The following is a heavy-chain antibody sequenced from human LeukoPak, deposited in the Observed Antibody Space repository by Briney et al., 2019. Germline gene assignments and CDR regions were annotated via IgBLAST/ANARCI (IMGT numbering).Heavy chain of an antibody. CDR3: AREVMDSLRFDY. J-gene: IGHJ4*02. CDR1: GYTFTGYY. V-gene: IGHV1-46*01. CDR2: INPSGGDT. Sequence: ASVKVSCKASGYTFTGYYMHWVRQAPGQGLEWMGIINPSGGDTSYAQKFQGRLTMTRDTSTNTVYMELTSLRCEDTAVYYCAREVMDSLRFDYWGQGNLVTVSS. D-gene: IGHD2-2*03.